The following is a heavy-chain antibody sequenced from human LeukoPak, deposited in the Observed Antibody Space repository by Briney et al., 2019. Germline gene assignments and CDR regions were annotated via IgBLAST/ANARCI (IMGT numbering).Heavy chain of an antibody. V-gene: IGHV4-34*01. Sequence: SETLSLTCAVYGGSFSGYYWSWIRQPPGKGLEWIGEINHSGSTNYNPSLKSRVTISVGTSKNQFSLKLSSVTAADTAVYYCARSRLQLDYWGQGTLVTVSS. CDR3: ARSRLQLDY. CDR2: INHSGST. D-gene: IGHD5-24*01. CDR1: GGSFSGYY. J-gene: IGHJ4*02.